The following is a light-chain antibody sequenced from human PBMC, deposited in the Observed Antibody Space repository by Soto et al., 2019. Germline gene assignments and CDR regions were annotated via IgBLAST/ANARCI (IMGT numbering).Light chain of an antibody. CDR2: KAS. CDR3: HQYNSYWS. V-gene: IGKV1-5*03. J-gene: IGKJ1*01. Sequence: DIQMTQSPSTLSASVGDRVTITCRASQSISSWLAWYQQKPGQAPKLLIYKASSLESGVPSRFSGSGSGREFNLTISSLQPDDFDTYYCHQYNSYWSFGQGKKVEIK. CDR1: QSISSW.